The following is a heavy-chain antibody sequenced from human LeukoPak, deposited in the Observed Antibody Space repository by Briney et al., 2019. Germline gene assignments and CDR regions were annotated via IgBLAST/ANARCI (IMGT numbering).Heavy chain of an antibody. V-gene: IGHV3-30*02. CDR2: IRYDGSNK. D-gene: IGHD3-22*01. CDR3: AKDRQTYYYDSSGYYTPLFDY. J-gene: IGHJ4*02. CDR1: GFTFSSYG. Sequence: GGSLRLSCAASGFTFSSYGMHWVRQAPGKGLEWVAFIRYDGSNKYYADSVKGRFTISRDNSKNTLYLQMNSLRAEDTAVYYCAKDRQTYYYDSSGYYTPLFDYWGQGTLVTVSS.